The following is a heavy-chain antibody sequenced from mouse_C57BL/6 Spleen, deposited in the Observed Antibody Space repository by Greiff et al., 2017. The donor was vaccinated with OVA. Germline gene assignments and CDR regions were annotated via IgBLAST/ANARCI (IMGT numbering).Heavy chain of an antibody. V-gene: IGHV1-54*01. CDR3: ARGRDWDY. J-gene: IGHJ2*01. D-gene: IGHD3-3*01. CDR1: GYAFTNYL. CDR2: INPGSGGT. Sequence: QVQLKESGAELVRPGTSVKVSCKASGYAFTNYLIEWVKQRPGQGLEWIGVINPGSGGTNYNEKFKGKATLTADKSSSTAYMQLSSLTSEDSAVYFCARGRDWDYWGQGTTLTVSS.